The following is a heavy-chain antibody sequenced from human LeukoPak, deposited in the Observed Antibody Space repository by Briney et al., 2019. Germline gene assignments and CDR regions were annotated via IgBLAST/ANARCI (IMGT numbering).Heavy chain of an antibody. Sequence: GASVKVSCKASGYTFTSHDINWVRQATGQGLEWMGWMSPNSGDTGYAQKLQGRVTMTTDTSTSTAYMELRSLRSDDTAVYYCARDSARSYSSFDYYYGMDVWGQGTTVTVSS. D-gene: IGHD1-26*01. V-gene: IGHV1-8*01. J-gene: IGHJ6*02. CDR1: GYTFTSHD. CDR2: MSPNSGDT. CDR3: ARDSARSYSSFDYYYGMDV.